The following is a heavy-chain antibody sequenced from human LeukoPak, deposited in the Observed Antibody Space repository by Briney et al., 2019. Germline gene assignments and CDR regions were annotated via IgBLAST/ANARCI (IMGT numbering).Heavy chain of an antibody. D-gene: IGHD3-10*01. CDR1: GGSISSGGYY. CDR3: ARAPVRGDLNWFDP. Sequence: PSQTLSLTCTVSGGSISSGGYYWSWIRQHPGKGLEWTGYIYYSGSTYYNPSLKSRVTISVDTSKNQFSLKLSSVTAADAAVYYCARAPVRGDLNWFDPWGQGTLVTVSS. V-gene: IGHV4-31*03. J-gene: IGHJ5*02. CDR2: IYYSGST.